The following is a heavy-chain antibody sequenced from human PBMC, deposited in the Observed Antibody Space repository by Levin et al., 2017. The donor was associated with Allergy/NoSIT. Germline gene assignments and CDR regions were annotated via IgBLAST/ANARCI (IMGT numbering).Heavy chain of an antibody. CDR3: ARHYGGTSFRFRAFDI. CDR1: GYSFTTHW. J-gene: IGHJ3*02. CDR2: IDPSDSYT. V-gene: IGHV5-10-1*01. Sequence: GESLKISCKGSGYSFTTHWITWVRQMPGKGLEWMGRIDPSDSYTDYSPSFQGHVTISAETSVSTSYLQWSSLKASDTAMYYCARHYGGTSFRFRAFDIWGQGAMVTVSS. D-gene: IGHD4-23*01.